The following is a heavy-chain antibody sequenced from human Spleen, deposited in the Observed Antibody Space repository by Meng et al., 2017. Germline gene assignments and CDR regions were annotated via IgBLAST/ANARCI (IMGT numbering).Heavy chain of an antibody. Sequence: GESLKISCAASRFTFGIYAMNWVRQAPGKGLEWVSSISSSSSYIYYADSVKGRFTISRDNAKNSLYLQMNSLRAEDTAVYYCARDGGASEWIQNFDYWGQGTLVTVS. CDR2: ISSSSSYI. CDR1: RFTFGIYA. J-gene: IGHJ4*02. CDR3: ARDGGASEWIQNFDY. V-gene: IGHV3-21*01. D-gene: IGHD5-18*01.